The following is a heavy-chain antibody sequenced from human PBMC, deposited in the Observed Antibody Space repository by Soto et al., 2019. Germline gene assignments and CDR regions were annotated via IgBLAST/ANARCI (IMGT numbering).Heavy chain of an antibody. CDR1: GFTFSSYG. J-gene: IGHJ4*02. Sequence: GSLRLSCAASGFTFSSYGMHWVRQAPGKGLEWVAVISYDGSNKYYADSVKGRFTISRDNSKNTLYLQMNSLRAEDTAVYYCAKDSAPPPITGTPDYWGQGTLVTVSS. CDR2: ISYDGSNK. D-gene: IGHD1-7*01. CDR3: AKDSAPPPITGTPDY. V-gene: IGHV3-30*18.